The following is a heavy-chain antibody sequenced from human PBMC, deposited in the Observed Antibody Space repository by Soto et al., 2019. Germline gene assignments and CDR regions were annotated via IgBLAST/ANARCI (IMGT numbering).Heavy chain of an antibody. J-gene: IGHJ5*02. Sequence: SETLSLTCTVSGGSISSYYWSWIRQPPGKGLEWIGYIYYSRSTNYNPSLKSRVTISVDTSKNQFSLKLSPVTAADTAVYYCARDTNYDSSGYQYNWFDPWGQGTLVTVSS. CDR3: ARDTNYDSSGYQYNWFDP. CDR2: IYYSRST. CDR1: GGSISSYY. V-gene: IGHV4-59*01. D-gene: IGHD3-22*01.